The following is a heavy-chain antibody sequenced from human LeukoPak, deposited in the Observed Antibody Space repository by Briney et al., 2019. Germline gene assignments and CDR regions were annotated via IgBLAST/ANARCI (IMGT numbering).Heavy chain of an antibody. J-gene: IGHJ4*02. CDR3: AKERDSGWALCHY. CDR1: GYSFTSYW. Sequence: GESLKISCKGSGYSFTSYWIGWVRQMPGKGLEWMGIIYPGDSDTRYGPSFQGQVTISADKSNSTAYLPWNSLKAEDTALYYCAKERDSGWALCHYGGQGTLVSVSS. V-gene: IGHV5-51*01. D-gene: IGHD6-19*01. CDR2: IYPGDSDT.